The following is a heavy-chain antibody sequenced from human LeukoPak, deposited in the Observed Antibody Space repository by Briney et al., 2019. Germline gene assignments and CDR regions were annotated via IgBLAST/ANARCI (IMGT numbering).Heavy chain of an antibody. J-gene: IGHJ4*02. CDR2: ISSSGDTI. CDR1: GFTFNTYS. CDR3: AKGNLIAYDLDY. Sequence: GGSLRLSCAASGFTFNTYSMNWVRQAPGKGLEWVSYISSSGDTIYYADSVKGRFTISRDNSKNTLYLQMNSLRAEDTAVYYCAKGNLIAYDLDYWGQGTLVTVSS. V-gene: IGHV3-48*01. D-gene: IGHD1-14*01.